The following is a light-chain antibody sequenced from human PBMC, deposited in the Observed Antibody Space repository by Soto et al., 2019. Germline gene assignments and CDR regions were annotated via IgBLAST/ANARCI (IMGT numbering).Light chain of an antibody. CDR1: SSNIGSNF. CDR3: AGWDDRLSGPV. Sequence: QSVLTQLPSASGTPGQRVTISCSGSSSNIGSNFVYWYQQLPGTAPKLLIHKNNQRPSGVPDRFSGSKSGTSASLAISGLRSEDEADYYCAGWDDRLSGPVFGGGTKLTVL. J-gene: IGLJ2*01. V-gene: IGLV1-47*01. CDR2: KNN.